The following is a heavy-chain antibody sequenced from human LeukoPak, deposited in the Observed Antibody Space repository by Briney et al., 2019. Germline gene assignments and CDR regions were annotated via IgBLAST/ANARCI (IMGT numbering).Heavy chain of an antibody. CDR1: GFTFSSYE. CDR3: ARGVVQLRFDC. Sequence: QTGGSLRLSCAASGFTFSSYEMNWVRQAPGKGLEWVSYISSSGGTIYYADSVKGRFTISRDNARNSLYLQMNSLRAEDTAVYYCARGVVQLRFDCWGQGTLVTVSS. D-gene: IGHD1-1*01. CDR2: ISSSGGTI. J-gene: IGHJ4*02. V-gene: IGHV3-48*03.